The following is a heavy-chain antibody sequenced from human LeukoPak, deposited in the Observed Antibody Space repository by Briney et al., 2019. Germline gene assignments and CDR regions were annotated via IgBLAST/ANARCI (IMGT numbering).Heavy chain of an antibody. CDR2: ISWNSGSI. V-gene: IGHV3-9*01. D-gene: IGHD5-18*01. CDR1: GFTFDDYA. CDR3: ARDSRGYSYGPNTDY. Sequence: GGSLRLSCAASGFTFDDYAMHWVRQAPGKGLEWVSGISWNSGSIGYADSVKGRFTISRDNAKNSLYLQMDSLRVEDTAMYYCARDSRGYSYGPNTDYWGQGTLVAVSS. J-gene: IGHJ4*02.